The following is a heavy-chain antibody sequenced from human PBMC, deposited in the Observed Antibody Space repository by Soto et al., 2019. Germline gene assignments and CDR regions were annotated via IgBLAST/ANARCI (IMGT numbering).Heavy chain of an antibody. CDR3: AVFRSSWFGDGRLDS. Sequence: GESLKISCKGSGYSFTSYWIGWVRQMPGKGLEWMGIIYLGDSDTRYSPSFQGQVTISADKSISTAYLQWSSLKASDTAIYYCAVFRSSWFGDGRLDSWGPGTLVTVSS. CDR1: GYSFTSYW. J-gene: IGHJ4*02. D-gene: IGHD6-13*01. V-gene: IGHV5-51*01. CDR2: IYLGDSDT.